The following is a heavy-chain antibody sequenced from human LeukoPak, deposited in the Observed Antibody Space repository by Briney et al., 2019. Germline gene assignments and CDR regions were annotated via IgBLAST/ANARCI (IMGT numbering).Heavy chain of an antibody. D-gene: IGHD2-8*01. CDR2: INAGNGDT. CDR3: ARWGYCTNGPGLAYYGMDV. Sequence: ASVKVSCKASGDTFTSYAMHWVRQAPGDRLEWIGWINAGNGDTKQSQKFQGKVTSTRDTSASTAYVELISLRSEDTAGYYCARWGYCTNGPGLAYYGMDVWGQGTTVTVSS. V-gene: IGHV1-3*01. J-gene: IGHJ6*02. CDR1: GDTFTSYA.